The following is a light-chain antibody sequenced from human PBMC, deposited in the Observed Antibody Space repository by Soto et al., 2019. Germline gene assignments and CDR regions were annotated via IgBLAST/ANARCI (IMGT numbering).Light chain of an antibody. CDR1: SSNIGAGYD. V-gene: IGLV1-40*01. CDR3: LSFDSSLSVV. CDR2: GNT. Sequence: QSVLTQPPSVSGAPGQMVTNSCTGSSSNIGAGYDVHWYQQLPGRAPKLLIYGNTNRPSGVPDRFSGSKSGTSASLAITGLQAEDEADYYCLSFDSSLSVVFGGGTKVTVL. J-gene: IGLJ2*01.